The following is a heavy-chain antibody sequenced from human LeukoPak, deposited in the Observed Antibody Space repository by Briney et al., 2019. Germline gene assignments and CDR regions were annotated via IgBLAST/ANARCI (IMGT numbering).Heavy chain of an antibody. J-gene: IGHJ6*02. CDR3: ARDDRRPLLWFGEFKNYSYYAMDV. D-gene: IGHD3-10*01. V-gene: IGHV4-30-4*08. CDR1: GGSISSGGYC. Sequence: PSETLSLTCTVSGGSISSGGYCWSWIRQHPGKGLEWIGYIYYSGSTYYNPSLKSRVTISVDTSKNQFSLKLSSVTAADTAVYYCARDDRRPLLWFGEFKNYSYYAMDVWGQGTTVTVSS. CDR2: IYYSGST.